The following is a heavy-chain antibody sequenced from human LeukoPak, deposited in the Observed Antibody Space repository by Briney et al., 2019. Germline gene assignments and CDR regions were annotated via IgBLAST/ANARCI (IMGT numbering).Heavy chain of an antibody. Sequence: GGSLRLSCASSGFTFSNYCMHWVRQAPGKGLEWVAYIRYDGSNKYYADSVKGRFTISRDNSKNTVDLQMNTLRAEDTAVYYCANGESRDSCGYLDYWGQGTLVTVSS. CDR2: IRYDGSNK. CDR1: GFTFSNYC. D-gene: IGHD3-22*01. CDR3: ANGESRDSCGYLDY. J-gene: IGHJ4*02. V-gene: IGHV3-30*02.